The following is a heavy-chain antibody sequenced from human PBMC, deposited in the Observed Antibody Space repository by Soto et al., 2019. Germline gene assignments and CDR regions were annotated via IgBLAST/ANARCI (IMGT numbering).Heavy chain of an antibody. Sequence: SETLSLTCTVSGGSISSGGYYWSWIRQHPGKGLEWIGYIYYSGSTYYNPSLKSRVTISVDTSKNQFSLKLSSVTAADTAVYYCARIDYGDYWWFDPWGQGTLVTVSS. CDR2: IYYSGST. J-gene: IGHJ5*02. D-gene: IGHD4-17*01. CDR3: ARIDYGDYWWFDP. CDR1: GGSISSGGYY. V-gene: IGHV4-31*03.